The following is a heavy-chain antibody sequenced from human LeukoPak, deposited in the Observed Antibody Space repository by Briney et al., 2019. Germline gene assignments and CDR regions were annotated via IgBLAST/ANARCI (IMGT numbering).Heavy chain of an antibody. V-gene: IGHV3-21*01. J-gene: IGHJ6*03. CDR1: GFTFSSYS. D-gene: IGHD5-24*01. CDR3: ARAGLRDGYFMDV. Sequence: GGSLGLSCAASGFTFSSYSMNWVRQAPGKGLEWVSSISSSSSYIYYADSVKGRFTISRDNAKNSLYLQMNSLRAEDTAVYYCARAGLRDGYFMDVWGKGTTVTVSS. CDR2: ISSSSSYI.